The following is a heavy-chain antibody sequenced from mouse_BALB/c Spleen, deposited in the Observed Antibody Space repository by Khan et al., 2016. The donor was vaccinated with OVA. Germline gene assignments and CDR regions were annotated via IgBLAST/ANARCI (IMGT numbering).Heavy chain of an antibody. CDR1: GFTFSSFG. D-gene: IGHD1-1*01. V-gene: IGHV5-17*02. CDR3: VRDCDGSSYVDY. CDR2: ISSGSSTI. J-gene: IGHJ3*01. Sequence: EVELVESGGGLVQPGGSRKLSCAASGFTFSSFGMHWFRQAPEKGLEWVAYISSGSSTIYYADTVKGRFTISRDNPKNTLFLQMTSLRSEDPAMYYCVRDCDGSSYVDYWGQGTLVTVSA.